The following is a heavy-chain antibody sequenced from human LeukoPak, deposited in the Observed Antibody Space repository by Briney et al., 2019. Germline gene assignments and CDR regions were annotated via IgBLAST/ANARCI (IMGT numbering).Heavy chain of an antibody. V-gene: IGHV4-59*12. J-gene: IGHJ3*02. D-gene: IGHD6-13*01. CDR3: GGTFIAAAARRSGAFDI. CDR2: IYYSGST. Sequence: PSETLSLTCTVSGGSISSYYWSWIRQPPGKGLEWIGYIYYSGSTNYNPSLKSRVTMSVDTSKNQFSLKLSSVTAADTAVYYCGGTFIAAAARRSGAFDIWGQGTMVTVSS. CDR1: GGSISSYY.